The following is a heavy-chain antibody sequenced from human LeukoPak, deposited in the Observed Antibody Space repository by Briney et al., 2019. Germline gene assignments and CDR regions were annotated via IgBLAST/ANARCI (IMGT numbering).Heavy chain of an antibody. D-gene: IGHD4-17*01. CDR2: INHSGST. V-gene: IGHV4-34*01. CDR3: ARHSYGDSFDY. Sequence: PSETLSLTCAVYGGSFSGYYWSWIRQPPGKGLEWIGEINHSGSTNYNPSLKSRVTISVDTSKNQFSLKLSSVTAADTAVYYCARHSYGDSFDYWGQGTLVTVSS. J-gene: IGHJ4*02. CDR1: GGSFSGYY.